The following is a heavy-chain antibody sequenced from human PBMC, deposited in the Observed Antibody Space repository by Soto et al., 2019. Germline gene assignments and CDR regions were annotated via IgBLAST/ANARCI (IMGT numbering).Heavy chain of an antibody. Sequence: QVQLVESGGGVVQPGRSLRLSCAASGFTFSSYAMHWVRQAPGKGLEWVAVISYDGSNKYYADSVKGRFTISRDNSKNTLYLQMNSLRAEDTAVYYCARDGHSSGWHYFDYWGQGTLVTVSS. CDR1: GFTFSSYA. CDR2: ISYDGSNK. J-gene: IGHJ4*02. D-gene: IGHD6-19*01. CDR3: ARDGHSSGWHYFDY. V-gene: IGHV3-30-3*01.